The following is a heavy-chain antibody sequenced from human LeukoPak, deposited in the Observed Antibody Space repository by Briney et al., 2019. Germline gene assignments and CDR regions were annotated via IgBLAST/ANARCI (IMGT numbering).Heavy chain of an antibody. D-gene: IGHD5-18*01. V-gene: IGHV3-23*01. Sequence: GGTLRLSCAASGFTFSSYGMSWVRQAPGKGLEWASAISGSGGSTYYADSVKGRFTISRDNSKNTLYLQMNSLRAEDTAVYYCAKRTAGYSYGYPFDYWGQGTLVTVSS. CDR2: ISGSGGST. CDR3: AKRTAGYSYGYPFDY. CDR1: GFTFSSYG. J-gene: IGHJ4*02.